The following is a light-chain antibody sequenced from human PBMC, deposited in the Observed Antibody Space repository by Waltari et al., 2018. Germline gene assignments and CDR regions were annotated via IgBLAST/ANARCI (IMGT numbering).Light chain of an antibody. CDR1: SGHSSNV. Sequence: QLVLTQSPSASAPLGASVKLTCTLSSGHSSNVIAWHQQQPEKGPRYLMKVNSDGSHSKGDEIPDRFSGSSSGAERYLTISSVQSEDEADYYCQTGGHGTWVFGGGTKLTVL. J-gene: IGLJ3*02. CDR2: VNSDGSH. CDR3: QTGGHGTWV. V-gene: IGLV4-69*01.